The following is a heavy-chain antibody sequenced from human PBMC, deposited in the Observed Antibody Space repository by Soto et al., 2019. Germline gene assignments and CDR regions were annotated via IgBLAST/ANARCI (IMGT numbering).Heavy chain of an antibody. D-gene: IGHD2-21*02. J-gene: IGHJ6*02. V-gene: IGHV6-1*01. CDR3: ARDLVVVTAKPYYYYYGMDV. CDR2: TYYRSKWYN. Sequence: SQTLSLTCAISGDSVSSNSAAWNWIRQSPSRGLEWLGRTYYRSKWYNDYAVSVKSRITINPDTSKNQFSLQLNSVTPEDTAVYYCARDLVVVTAKPYYYYYGMDVWGQGTTVTVSS. CDR1: GDSVSSNSAA.